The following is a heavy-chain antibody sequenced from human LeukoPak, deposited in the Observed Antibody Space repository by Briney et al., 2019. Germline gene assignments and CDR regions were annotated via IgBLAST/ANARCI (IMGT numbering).Heavy chain of an antibody. Sequence: LSLTCTVSGGSMSSYFWSWVRQAPGKGLEWVSGISWNSGSIGYADSVKGRFTISRDNAKNSLYLQMNSLRAEDTALYYCAKEVYLHWYFDLWGRGTLVTVSS. V-gene: IGHV3-9*01. CDR1: GGSMSSYF. J-gene: IGHJ2*01. D-gene: IGHD2/OR15-2a*01. CDR3: AKEVYLHWYFDL. CDR2: ISWNSGSI.